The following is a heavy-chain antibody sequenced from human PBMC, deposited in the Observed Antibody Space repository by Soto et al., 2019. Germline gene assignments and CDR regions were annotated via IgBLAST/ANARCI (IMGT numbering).Heavy chain of an antibody. V-gene: IGHV1-69*13. D-gene: IGHD5-12*01. CDR2: IIPIFGTA. CDR3: ARAGRDGYNSPVDSFDI. J-gene: IGHJ3*02. Sequence: ASVKVSCKASGGTFSSYAISWVRQAPGQGLEWMGGIIPIFGTANYAQKFQGRVTITADESTNTAYMELCSMRSEDTALYYCARAGRDGYNSPVDSFDIWGRETMVTV. CDR1: GGTFSSYA.